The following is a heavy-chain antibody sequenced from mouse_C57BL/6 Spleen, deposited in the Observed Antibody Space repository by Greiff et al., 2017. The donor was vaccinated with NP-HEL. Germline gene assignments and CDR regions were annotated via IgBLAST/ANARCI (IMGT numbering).Heavy chain of an antibody. CDR3: ARQKLGGNYLYYAMDY. J-gene: IGHJ4*01. CDR2: ISSGGSYT. CDR1: GFTFSSYG. Sequence: DVQLVESGGDLVKPGGSLKLSCAASGFTFSSYGMSWVRQTPDKRLEWVATISSGGSYTYYPDSVKGRFTISRDNAKNTLYLQMSSLKSEDTAMYYCARQKLGGNYLYYAMDYWGQGTSVTVSS. D-gene: IGHD2-1*01. V-gene: IGHV5-6*01.